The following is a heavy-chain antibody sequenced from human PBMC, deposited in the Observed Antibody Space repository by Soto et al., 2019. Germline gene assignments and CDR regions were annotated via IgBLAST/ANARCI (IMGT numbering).Heavy chain of an antibody. Sequence: QVQLVQSGGEVKKPGASVTVSCKASGYSFSSNTINWVRQAPGQGLEWLGWIRAYNGNTKYVEKLQGRVTMTTDTSTSTAYMELRNLRSDDTAVYYCARESKKWPDFWGPGTLVTVSS. CDR2: IRAYNGNT. J-gene: IGHJ4*02. V-gene: IGHV1-18*04. CDR3: ARESKKWPDF. D-gene: IGHD5-12*01. CDR1: GYSFSSNT.